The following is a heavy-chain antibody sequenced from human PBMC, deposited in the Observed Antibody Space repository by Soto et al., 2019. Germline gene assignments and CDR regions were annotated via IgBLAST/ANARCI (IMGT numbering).Heavy chain of an antibody. V-gene: IGHV3-7*05. D-gene: IGHD1-26*01. J-gene: IGHJ4*02. Sequence: EGQLVESGGGLVQPGGSLRLSCAASGFTFSNYWMNWVRQAPGKGLEWVANIKGDGSEKYYVDSVNGRFTISRDNAKNSLYLQMSSLRAEDTAIYYWASRWAGGVGATVDYWGQGTLVTVSS. CDR3: ASRWAGGVGATVDY. CDR1: GFTFSNYW. CDR2: IKGDGSEK.